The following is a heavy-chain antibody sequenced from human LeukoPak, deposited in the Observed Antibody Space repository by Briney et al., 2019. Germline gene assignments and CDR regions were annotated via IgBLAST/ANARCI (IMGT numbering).Heavy chain of an antibody. Sequence: GGSLRLSCAASGFTFSSYWMHWVRQAPGKGLVWVSRIKSDGSTNYADSVKGRFTISRDNAKNTVSLQMNSLRTEDTGVYYCARAPSEIGGYYPEYFRHWGQGTLVTISS. D-gene: IGHD3-22*01. V-gene: IGHV3-74*01. CDR3: ARAPSEIGGYYPEYFRH. CDR2: IKSDGST. CDR1: GFTFSSYW. J-gene: IGHJ1*01.